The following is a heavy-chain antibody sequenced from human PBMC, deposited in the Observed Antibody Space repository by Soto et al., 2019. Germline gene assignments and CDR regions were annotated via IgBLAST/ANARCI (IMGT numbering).Heavy chain of an antibody. CDR2: INHSGTT. CDR1: GHSIAGSSYY. CDR3: ARQGGYFDC. D-gene: IGHD1-26*01. V-gene: IGHV4-39*01. Sequence: QVQLQESGPGLVKPSATLTLSCAVSGHSIAGSSYYWAWVRQPPGKGLEWVWSINHSGTTFHNPSLKSRLIVSVDTSRNRFSLRLQSVTAADTAIYYCARQGGYFDCWGPGALITVSS. J-gene: IGHJ4*01.